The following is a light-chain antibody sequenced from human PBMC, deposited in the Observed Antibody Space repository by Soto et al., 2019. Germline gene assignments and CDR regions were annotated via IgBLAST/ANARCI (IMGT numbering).Light chain of an antibody. CDR2: VVR. V-gene: IGLV2-14*01. Sequence: QSALTQPASVSGAAGQSITISCSGTIRDVGAYNLVSWYQQHPGTAPKLIIYVVRNRPSGISSRFSGSRSGNTASLTISGPQPECEGDYYRVVYTASSTLGFGGGTKGTVL. CDR1: IRDVGAYNL. CDR3: VVYTASSTLG. J-gene: IGLJ3*02.